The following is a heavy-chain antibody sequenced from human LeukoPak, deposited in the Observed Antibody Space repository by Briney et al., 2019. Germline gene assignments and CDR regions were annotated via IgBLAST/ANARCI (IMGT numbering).Heavy chain of an antibody. D-gene: IGHD1-26*01. CDR3: ARVLEGATHFDH. CDR2: ISTSGTTI. J-gene: IGHJ4*02. CDR1: GFTFSDYH. V-gene: IGHV3-11*01. Sequence: GGSLRLSCAASGFTFSDYHMTWIRQAPGKGLEWVSYISTSGTTIYYADSVKGRFTISRDNAKNSLYLHMNSLRSEDTAVYYCARVLEGATHFDHWGQGSLVTVS.